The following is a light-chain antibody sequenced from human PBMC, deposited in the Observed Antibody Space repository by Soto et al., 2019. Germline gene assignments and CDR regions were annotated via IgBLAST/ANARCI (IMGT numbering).Light chain of an antibody. CDR3: QHYDNWPLS. CDR2: GAS. Sequence: EIVMTQSPATLSVSPGERATLSCRASQIVGSNLAWYQQKPGQAPRLLIYGASTRATGIPARFSGSGSGAAFTLTISSLQSEDFAVYHCQHYDNWPLSFGLGTKVEIK. J-gene: IGKJ1*01. CDR1: QIVGSN. V-gene: IGKV3-15*01.